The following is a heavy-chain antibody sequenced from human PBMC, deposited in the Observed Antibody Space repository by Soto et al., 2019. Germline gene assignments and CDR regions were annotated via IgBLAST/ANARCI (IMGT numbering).Heavy chain of an antibody. Sequence: QVQLQESGPGLVKPSETLSLTCTVSGGSVSSGSYHWSWIRQPPGKGLEWIGYIYYTGSTDYNPSLESRVTISADTSKNQFSLKLSSVTAADTAVYYCARGSGGYYGSGNWFDYWGQGTLVTVSS. J-gene: IGHJ4*02. CDR3: ARGSGGYYGSGNWFDY. V-gene: IGHV4-61*01. CDR2: IYYTGST. CDR1: GGSVSSGSYH. D-gene: IGHD3-10*01.